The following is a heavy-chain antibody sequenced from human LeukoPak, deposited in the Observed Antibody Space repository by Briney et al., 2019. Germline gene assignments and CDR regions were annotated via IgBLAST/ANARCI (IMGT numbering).Heavy chain of an antibody. CDR3: ARVPEILEWLLPIPGGAHLGYFDY. D-gene: IGHD3-3*01. V-gene: IGHV4-38-2*01. J-gene: IGHJ4*02. CDR1: GYSISSGYY. Sequence: SETLSLTCVVSGYSISSGYYWGWIRQPPGKGLEWIGSIYHSGSTYYNPSLKSRVTISVDTSKNQFSLKLSSVTAADTAVYYCARVPEILEWLLPIPGGAHLGYFDYWGQGTLVTVSS. CDR2: IYHSGST.